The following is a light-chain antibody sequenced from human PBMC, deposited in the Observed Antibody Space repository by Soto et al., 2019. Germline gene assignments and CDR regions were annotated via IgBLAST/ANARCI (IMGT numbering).Light chain of an antibody. V-gene: IGLV2-14*03. CDR1: SSDVGAYKY. CDR2: DVT. CDR3: NSFTTTSAYV. J-gene: IGLJ6*01. Sequence: QSALTQPASVSGSPGQSITISCTGTSSDVGAYKYVSWYQQHPGKAPKLMIYDVTNRPSGVSNRFSGSKSGNTASLTISGLQAEDEADYYCNSFTTTSAYVLGSATK.